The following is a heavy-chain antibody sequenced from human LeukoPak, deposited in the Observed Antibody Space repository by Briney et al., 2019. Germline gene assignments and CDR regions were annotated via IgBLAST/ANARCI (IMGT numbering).Heavy chain of an antibody. D-gene: IGHD1-26*01. CDR1: GFTFSSYA. V-gene: IGHV3-23*01. CDR3: ARPTFLGSSYPDFDY. J-gene: IGHJ4*02. CDR2: ISGSGGNT. Sequence: GGSLRLSCAASGFTFSSYAMSWVRQAPGKGLEWVSAISGSGGNTYYADSVKGRFTISRDNSKNSLYLQMNSLRAEDTALYYCARPTFLGSSYPDFDYWGQGTLVTVSS.